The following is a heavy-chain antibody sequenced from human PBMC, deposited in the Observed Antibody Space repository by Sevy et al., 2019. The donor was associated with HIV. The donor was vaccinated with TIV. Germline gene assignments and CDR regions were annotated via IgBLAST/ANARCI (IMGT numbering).Heavy chain of an antibody. Sequence: GGSLRLSCAISGFTVNDKYIIWVRQAPGKGLEWVSVIFISGSTYYADSAKDRFTISRDNSKNTVYLQMNSLRAEDTAVYYCVSLFLSYRSGWSYFDYWGQGTLVTVSS. J-gene: IGHJ4*02. CDR2: IFISGST. V-gene: IGHV3-66*02. CDR3: VSLFLSYRSGWSYFDY. D-gene: IGHD6-19*01. CDR1: GFTVNDKY.